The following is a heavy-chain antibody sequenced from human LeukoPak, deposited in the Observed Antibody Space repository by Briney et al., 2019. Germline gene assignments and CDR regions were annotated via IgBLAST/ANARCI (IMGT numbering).Heavy chain of an antibody. CDR2: ISYDGSNK. CDR3: ARDDYGMDV. J-gene: IGHJ6*01. V-gene: IGHV3-30*03. Sequence: GGSLRLSCAASGFTFSSYGMHWVRQAPGKGLEWVAVISYDGSNKYYADSVKGRFTISRDYSKNTLYLQMNSLRAEDTAVYYCARDDYGMDVWGQGTTVTVSS. CDR1: GFTFSSYG.